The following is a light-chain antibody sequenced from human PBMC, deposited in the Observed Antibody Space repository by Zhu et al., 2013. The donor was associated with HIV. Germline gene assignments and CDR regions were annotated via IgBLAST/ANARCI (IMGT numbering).Light chain of an antibody. CDR3: QHYNSWPPWT. CDR2: GAS. Sequence: EIVLTQSLGTLSLSPGERATLSCRASQSVSSSYLAWYQQKPGQAPRLLIYGASSRATGIPDRFSGSGSGTDFTFTISSLQSDDVAIYYCQHYNSWPPWTFGQGTKVEVK. V-gene: IGKV3-20*01. CDR1: QSVSSSY. J-gene: IGKJ1*01.